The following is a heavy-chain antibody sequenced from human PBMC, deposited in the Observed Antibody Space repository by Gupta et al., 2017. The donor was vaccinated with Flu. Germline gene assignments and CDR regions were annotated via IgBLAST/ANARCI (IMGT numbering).Heavy chain of an antibody. V-gene: IGHV5-10-1*01. D-gene: IGHD3-9*01. CDR1: GYRFTTYW. CDR2: VDPSDSSV. J-gene: IGHJ5*02. Sequence: EVQLVQSGTEVKKAGESLRISCKASGYRFTTYWINWVRQMLGKGLEWMGRVDPSDSSVTYDPSFQGLVTISVDTSIKTAYLQWTSLKASDSAMYYCARRGAYEVSTGYSGEVKWLDPWGQGTLVTVSS. CDR3: ARRGAYEVSTGYSGEVKWLDP.